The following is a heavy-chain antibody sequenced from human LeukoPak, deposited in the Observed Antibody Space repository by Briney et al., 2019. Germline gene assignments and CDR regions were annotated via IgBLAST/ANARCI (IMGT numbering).Heavy chain of an antibody. CDR1: GFTFSSYA. Sequence: GGSLRLSCAASGFTFSSYAMSWVRQAPGKGLEWVSAISGSGGSTYYADSVKGRFTISRDNSKNTLYLQMNSLKIEDTAVYYCTKGLYYYYGMDVWGLGTPVTVSS. CDR3: TKGLYYYYGMDV. J-gene: IGHJ6*02. CDR2: ISGSGGST. V-gene: IGHV3-23*01.